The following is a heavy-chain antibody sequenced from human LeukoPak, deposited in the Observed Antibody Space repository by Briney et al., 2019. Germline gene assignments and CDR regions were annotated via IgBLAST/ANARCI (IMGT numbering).Heavy chain of an antibody. CDR1: GGSISNYY. Sequence: SDTLSLTCTVSGGSISNYYWSWIRQPPGKGLEWIGYVYYSGSTNYNPSLKSRVTISVDTSKNQFSLRLSSVTAADTAVYYCARERRDGYKVYFDYWGQGTLVTVSS. D-gene: IGHD5-24*01. J-gene: IGHJ4*02. CDR2: VYYSGST. CDR3: ARERRDGYKVYFDY. V-gene: IGHV4-59*01.